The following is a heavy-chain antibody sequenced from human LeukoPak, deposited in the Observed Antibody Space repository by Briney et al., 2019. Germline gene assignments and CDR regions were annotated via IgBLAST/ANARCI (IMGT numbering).Heavy chain of an antibody. D-gene: IGHD3-9*01. Sequence: PGGSLRLSCAASGFTFSSHWMHWVRQAPGKGLVWVTRISSDGRSTSYADSVKGRFTISRDNAKSSLYLQMNSLRADDTAVYYCARGQSRYFDWYLGFFDYWGQGTLVTVSS. J-gene: IGHJ4*02. CDR3: ARGQSRYFDWYLGFFDY. V-gene: IGHV3-74*01. CDR1: GFTFSSHW. CDR2: ISSDGRST.